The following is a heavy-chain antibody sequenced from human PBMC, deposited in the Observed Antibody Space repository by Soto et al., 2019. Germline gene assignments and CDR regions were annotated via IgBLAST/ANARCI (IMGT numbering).Heavy chain of an antibody. D-gene: IGHD3-22*01. CDR3: ATMNGYFKY. Sequence: EVQLLESGGGLVQPGGSLRLSCADSGFRFSSYSMSWVRQTPGKGLEWVAAITATGDRTYYADSVTGRFTISRDNSKKTHYLQMTSLRAEDTAMYYCATMNGYFKYWGQGTPVTVSS. J-gene: IGHJ4*02. V-gene: IGHV3-23*01. CDR2: ITATGDRT. CDR1: GFRFSSYS.